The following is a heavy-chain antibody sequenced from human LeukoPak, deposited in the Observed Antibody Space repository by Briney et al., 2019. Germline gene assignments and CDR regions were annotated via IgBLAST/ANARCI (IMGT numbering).Heavy chain of an antibody. CDR1: GYTFTSYG. J-gene: IGHJ3*02. Sequence: ASVTVSCKASGYTFTSYGISWVRQAPRQGLEWMGWISAYNGNTNYAQKLQGRVTMTTDTSTSTAYMELRSLRSDDTAVYYCARVAAALNDAFDIWGQGTMVTVSS. V-gene: IGHV1-18*01. CDR2: ISAYNGNT. CDR3: ARVAAALNDAFDI. D-gene: IGHD6-13*01.